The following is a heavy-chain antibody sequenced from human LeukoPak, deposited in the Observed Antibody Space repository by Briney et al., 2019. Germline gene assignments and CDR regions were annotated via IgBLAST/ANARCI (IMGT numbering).Heavy chain of an antibody. CDR3: ARGGVLLWFGKPNWFDP. CDR2: IYHSGST. V-gene: IGHV4-39*07. CDR1: GGSISSSAYH. D-gene: IGHD3-10*01. Sequence: SETLSLTCTVSGGSISSSAYHWGWIRQPPGKGLEWIGEIYHSGSTNYNPSLKSRVAISVDKSKNQFSLKLSSVTAADTAVYYCARGGVLLWFGKPNWFDPWGQGTLVTVSS. J-gene: IGHJ5*02.